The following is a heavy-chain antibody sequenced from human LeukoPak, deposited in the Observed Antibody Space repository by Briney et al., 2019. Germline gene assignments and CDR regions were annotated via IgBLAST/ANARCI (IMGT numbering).Heavy chain of an antibody. CDR1: GGSVSSGSYY. J-gene: IGHJ4*02. V-gene: IGHV4-61*01. Sequence: SETLSLTCTVSGGSVSSGSYYWSWIRQPPGKGLEWIGYIYYSGSTNYNPSLKSRVTISVDTSKNQFSLKLSSVTAADTAVYYCARAGRADGDYHYFDYWGQGTLVTVSS. D-gene: IGHD4-17*01. CDR3: ARAGRADGDYHYFDY. CDR2: IYYSGST.